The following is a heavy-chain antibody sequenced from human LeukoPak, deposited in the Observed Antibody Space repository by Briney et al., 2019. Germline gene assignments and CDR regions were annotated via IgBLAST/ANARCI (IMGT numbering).Heavy chain of an antibody. D-gene: IGHD5-18*01. Sequence: GGSLRLSCAASGFPFSSYSMNWVRQAPGKGLEWVSSISSSSSYIYYADSVKGRFTISRDNAKNSLYLQMNSLRAEDTAVYYCARVGGGYSYGFLDYWGQGTLVTVSS. CDR1: GFPFSSYS. V-gene: IGHV3-21*01. CDR2: ISSSSSYI. CDR3: ARVGGGYSYGFLDY. J-gene: IGHJ4*02.